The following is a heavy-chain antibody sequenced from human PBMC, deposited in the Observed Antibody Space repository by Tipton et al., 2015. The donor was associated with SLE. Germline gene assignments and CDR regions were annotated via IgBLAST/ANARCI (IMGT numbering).Heavy chain of an antibody. CDR2: ISYSGST. J-gene: IGHJ5*02. CDR3: ARGSPFMEWERNWFDP. V-gene: IGHV4-39*07. CDR1: GDSISSSGYY. Sequence: TLSLTCTVSGDSISSSGYYWAWIRQPPGKGLEWIGSISYSGSTYYNPSLKSRVTISVDTSKNQFSLKVNSVTAADTAVYYCARGSPFMEWERNWFDPWGQGTLVTVSS. D-gene: IGHD3-3*01.